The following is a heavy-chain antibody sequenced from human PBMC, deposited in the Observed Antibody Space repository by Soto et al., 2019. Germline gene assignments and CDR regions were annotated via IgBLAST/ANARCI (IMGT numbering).Heavy chain of an antibody. D-gene: IGHD2-8*01. V-gene: IGHV3-30*04. CDR2: ISYDGSNK. CDR3: AREYCTNGVCSAYYYYGMDV. CDR1: GFTFSSYA. Sequence: GSLRLSCAASGFTFSSYAMHWVRQAPGKGLEWVAVISYDGSNKYYADSVKGRFTISRDNSKNTLYLQMNSLRAEDTAVYYCAREYCTNGVCSAYYYYGMDVWGQGTTVTVSS. J-gene: IGHJ6*02.